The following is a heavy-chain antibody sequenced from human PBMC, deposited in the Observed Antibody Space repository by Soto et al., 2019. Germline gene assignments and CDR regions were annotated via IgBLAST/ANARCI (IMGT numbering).Heavy chain of an antibody. CDR1: GGTFSSYA. Sequence: QVQLVQSGAEVKKPGSSVKVSCKASGGTFSSYAISWVRQAPGQGLEWMGGIIPIFGTANYAQKFQGRVTITADEATTTAYMELSSLRSEDTAVYCCARDRSGGSYHDYWGQGTLVTVSS. J-gene: IGHJ4*02. CDR3: ARDRSGGSYHDY. D-gene: IGHD2-15*01. CDR2: IIPIFGTA. V-gene: IGHV1-69*01.